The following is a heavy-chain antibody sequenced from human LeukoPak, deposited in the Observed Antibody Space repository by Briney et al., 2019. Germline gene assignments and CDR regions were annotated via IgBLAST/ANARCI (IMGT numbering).Heavy chain of an antibody. D-gene: IGHD3-10*01. CDR1: GFTFSSYS. CDR3: ARGSPLVWFGATNHDAFDI. V-gene: IGHV3-48*04. J-gene: IGHJ3*02. Sequence: PGGSLRLSCAASGFTFSSYSMNWVRQAPGKGLEWVSYISSSSSTIYYADSVKGRFTISRDNAKNSLYLQMNSLRAEDTAVYYCARGSPLVWFGATNHDAFDIWGQGTMVTVSS. CDR2: ISSSSSTI.